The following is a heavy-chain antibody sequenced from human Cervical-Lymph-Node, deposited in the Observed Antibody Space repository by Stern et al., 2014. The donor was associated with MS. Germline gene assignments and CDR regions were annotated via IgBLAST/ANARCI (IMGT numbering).Heavy chain of an antibody. CDR2: IFPGASDT. V-gene: IGHV5-51*01. CDR3: ARPHSPGWSYYFDF. CDR1: GYTFTDYW. Sequence: VQLVQSGAEVRKPGQSLTISCNISGYTFTDYWIAWVRQMPGKGLEWMGAIFPGASDTRYSPSLQGHVTISVDTSINTAYLQWSDLRASDTAMYYCARPHSPGWSYYFDFWGQGTLVAVSS. J-gene: IGHJ4*02. D-gene: IGHD6-19*01.